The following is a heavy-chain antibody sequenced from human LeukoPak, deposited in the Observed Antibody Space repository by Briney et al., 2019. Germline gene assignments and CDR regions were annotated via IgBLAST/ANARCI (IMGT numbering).Heavy chain of an antibody. V-gene: IGHV1-2*02. CDR1: GYSFIGYY. CDR3: ARDYLQERYCSGGSCYSGY. D-gene: IGHD2-15*01. J-gene: IGHJ4*02. Sequence: GASVKVSCKAFGYSFIGYYIHWVRQTPGQGLEWMGWINPNSGGTNYAQKVQGRVTMTRDTSISTAYMELSRLRSDDTAVYYCARDYLQERYCSGGSCYSGYWGQGTLVTVSS. CDR2: INPNSGGT.